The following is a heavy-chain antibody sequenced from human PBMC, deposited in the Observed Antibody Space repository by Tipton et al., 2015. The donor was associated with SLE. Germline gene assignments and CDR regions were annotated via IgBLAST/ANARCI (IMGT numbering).Heavy chain of an antibody. CDR1: GGSISSYY. J-gene: IGHJ3*02. Sequence: TLSLTCTVSGGSISSYYWSWIRQPPGKGLEWIGYIYYSGSTNYNPSLKSRVTISVDTSKNQFSLKLSSVTAADTAVYYCARDRDSSGSDAFDIWGQGTMVTVSS. CDR3: ARDRDSSGSDAFDI. D-gene: IGHD3-22*01. V-gene: IGHV4-59*01. CDR2: IYYSGST.